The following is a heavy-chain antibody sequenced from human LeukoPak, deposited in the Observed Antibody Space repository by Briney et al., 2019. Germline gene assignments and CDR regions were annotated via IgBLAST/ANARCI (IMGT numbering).Heavy chain of an antibody. J-gene: IGHJ4*02. CDR3: ASENIVGTSGALFDY. Sequence: NPGGSLRLSCAASGFTFSRHAMNWVRQAPGKGLEWVSSITSSASYRYHSDSVKGRFTISRDNAKNSLYLQMNSLRVEDTAVYYCASENIVGTSGALFDYWGQGTLVTVSS. V-gene: IGHV3-21*01. D-gene: IGHD5-12*01. CDR2: ITSSASYR. CDR1: GFTFSRHA.